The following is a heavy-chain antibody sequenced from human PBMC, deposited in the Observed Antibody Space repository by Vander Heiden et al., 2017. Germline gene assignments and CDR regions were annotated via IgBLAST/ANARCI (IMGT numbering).Heavy chain of an antibody. CDR2: IRSKAYGGTT. D-gene: IGHD6-19*01. J-gene: IGHJ6*02. V-gene: IGHV3-49*05. CDR1: GFTFGDYA. CDR3: TRDVIAVAGIYYYYGMDV. Sequence: EVQLVESGGGLVKPGRSLRLSCTASGFTFGDYALSWFRQAPGKGLEWVGFIRSKAYGGTTEYAASVKGRFTISRDDSKSIAYLQMNSLKTEDTAVYYCTRDVIAVAGIYYYYGMDVWGQGTTVTVSS.